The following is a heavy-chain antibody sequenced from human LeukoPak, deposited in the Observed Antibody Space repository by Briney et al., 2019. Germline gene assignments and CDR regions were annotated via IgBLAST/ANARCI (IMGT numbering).Heavy chain of an antibody. CDR1: GFTFSSYA. V-gene: IGHV3-9*01. D-gene: IGHD6-19*01. CDR2: ISWNSGSI. Sequence: GGSLRLSCAASGFTFSSYAMSWVRQAPGKGLEWVSGISWNSGSIGYADSVKGRFTISRDNAKNSLYLQMNSLRAEDTALYYCAKGALPGIAVAGDYWGQGTLVTVSS. CDR3: AKGALPGIAVAGDY. J-gene: IGHJ4*02.